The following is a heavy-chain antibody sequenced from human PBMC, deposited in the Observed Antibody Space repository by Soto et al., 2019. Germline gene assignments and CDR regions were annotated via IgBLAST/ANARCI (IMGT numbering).Heavy chain of an antibody. CDR1: AASFSKYY. J-gene: IGHJ4*02. V-gene: IGHV4-59*12. Sequence: SETLSLTCTVSAASFSKYYWSWIRQPPGKGLEWIGYIYFNGNTNYNPSLKRRVTISIDTSKNQFSLQLNSVTPEDTAVYYCAGASEVYIIEAFHCWGQGTLVTVSS. CDR2: IYFNGNT. D-gene: IGHD2-8*01. CDR3: AGASEVYIIEAFHC.